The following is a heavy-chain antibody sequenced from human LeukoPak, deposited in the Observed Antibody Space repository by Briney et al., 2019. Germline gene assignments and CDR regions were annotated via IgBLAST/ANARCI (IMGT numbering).Heavy chain of an antibody. CDR2: THYSGST. CDR1: GRSISSYY. Sequence: SETLSLTCTVSGRSISSYYWSSLRQPPGKGLESVRYTHYSGSTNSNPSLKSRVTIPLATSGNQFSLKLSSVTATNPLVIYCASGYCGGACQLGGVDMWGQGTMVTVSS. V-gene: IGHV4-59*01. J-gene: IGHJ3*02. D-gene: IGHD2-21*02. CDR3: ASGYCGGACQLGGVDM.